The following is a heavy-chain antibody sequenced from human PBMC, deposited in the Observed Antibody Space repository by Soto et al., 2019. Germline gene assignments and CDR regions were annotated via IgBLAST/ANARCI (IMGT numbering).Heavy chain of an antibody. CDR2: ISYGGSNK. D-gene: IGHD5-18*01. Sequence: GGSLRLSCAASGFTFSSYAMHWVRQAPGKGLEWVAVISYGGSNKYYADSVKGRFTISRDNSKNTLYLQMNSLRAEDTAVYYCAVDTAMDPPFDYWGQGTLVTVSS. J-gene: IGHJ4*02. V-gene: IGHV3-30-3*01. CDR3: AVDTAMDPPFDY. CDR1: GFTFSSYA.